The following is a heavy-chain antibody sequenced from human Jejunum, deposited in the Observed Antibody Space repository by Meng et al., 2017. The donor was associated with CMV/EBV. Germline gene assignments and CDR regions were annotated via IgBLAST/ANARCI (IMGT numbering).Heavy chain of an antibody. D-gene: IGHD2/OR15-2a*01. CDR3: ARGAFD. V-gene: IGHV3-66*02. CDR2: IYDVGNL. CDR1: GFIVGNNY. J-gene: IGHJ4*02. Sequence: SLKLSCAASGFIVGNNYMTWVRQAPGKGLEWVSVIYDVGNLYYADSVKGRFFISRDSSKNMLYLQMNSLRPEDTALYYCARGAFDWGQGTQVTVSS.